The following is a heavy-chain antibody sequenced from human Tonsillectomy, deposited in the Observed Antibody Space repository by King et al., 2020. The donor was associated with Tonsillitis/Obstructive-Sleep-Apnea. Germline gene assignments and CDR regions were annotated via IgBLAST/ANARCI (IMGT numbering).Heavy chain of an antibody. V-gene: IGHV4-34*01. CDR2: INHSGST. J-gene: IGHJ3*02. Sequence: VQLQQWGAGLLKPSETLSLTCAVYGGSFSGYYWSWIRQPPGKGLEWIGEINHSGSTNYNPSLKSRVPISLDTSKKQFSLKLRSVTAADTAGYYCAGDPMVEQLVRADAFDIWRQGTRVTVPS. CDR3: AGDPMVEQLVRADAFDI. D-gene: IGHD6-19*01. CDR1: GGSFSGYY.